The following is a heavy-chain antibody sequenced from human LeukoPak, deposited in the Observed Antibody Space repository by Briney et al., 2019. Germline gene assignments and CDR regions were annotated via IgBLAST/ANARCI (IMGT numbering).Heavy chain of an antibody. CDR3: ATSGGYCSSTSCRDDYYFDY. J-gene: IGHJ4*02. V-gene: IGHV1-2*02. Sequence: ASVKVSCKASGYSFIDHYIHWVRQAPGQGLEWLGWINPNSGGTNYAQKFQGRVTMTRDTSISTAYMELSRLRSDDTAVYYCATSGGYCSSTSCRDDYYFDYWGQGTLVTVSS. CDR2: INPNSGGT. CDR1: GYSFIDHY. D-gene: IGHD2-2*01.